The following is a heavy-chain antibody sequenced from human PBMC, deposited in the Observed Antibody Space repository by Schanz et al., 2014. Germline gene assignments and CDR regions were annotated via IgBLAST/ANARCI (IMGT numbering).Heavy chain of an antibody. CDR3: AYYDVLTGFDY. V-gene: IGHV3-23*04. CDR2: ISGSGGST. J-gene: IGHJ4*02. D-gene: IGHD3-9*01. Sequence: EVQLVESGGGLVQPRGSLRLSCAASGFTFRNYGMSWVRQAPGQGLEWVSAISGSGGSTYYADSVKGRFTISRDNSKNTLYLQINNLRAEDTAVYYCAYYDVLTGFDYWGQGTQVTVSS. CDR1: GFTFRNYG.